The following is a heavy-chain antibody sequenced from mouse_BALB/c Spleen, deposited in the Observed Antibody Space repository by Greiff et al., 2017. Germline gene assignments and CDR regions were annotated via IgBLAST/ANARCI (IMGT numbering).Heavy chain of an antibody. V-gene: IGHV2-6-4*01. Sequence: VQLQESGPGLVAPSQSLSITCTVSGFSLSRYSVHWVRQPPGKGLEWLGMIWGGGSTDYNSALKSRLSISKVNSKSQVFLKMNSLQTDDTAMYYCARNEAYYGIHNYYAMDYWGQGTSVTVSS. CDR2: IWGGGST. J-gene: IGHJ4*01. D-gene: IGHD2-10*01. CDR1: GFSLSRYS. CDR3: ARNEAYYGIHNYYAMDY.